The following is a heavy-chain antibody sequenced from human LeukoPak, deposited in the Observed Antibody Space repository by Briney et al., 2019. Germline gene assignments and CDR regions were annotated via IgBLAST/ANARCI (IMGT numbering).Heavy chain of an antibody. CDR2: IGLSGSAT. Sequence: PGGSLRLSCAASGFTFSSYTMGWVRQAPGKGLEWVSDIGLSGSATSYADSAKGRFTISRDNSRNTLYLQMISLRAEDTAKYYCAKALSASSYDYWGQGTLVTVSS. J-gene: IGHJ4*02. CDR3: AKALSASSYDY. D-gene: IGHD2-2*01. V-gene: IGHV3-23*01. CDR1: GFTFSSYT.